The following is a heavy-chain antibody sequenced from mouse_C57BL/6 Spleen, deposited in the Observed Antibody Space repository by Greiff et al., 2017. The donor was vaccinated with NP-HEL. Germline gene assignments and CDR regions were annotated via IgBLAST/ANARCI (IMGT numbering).Heavy chain of an antibody. CDR2: IYPGSGST. CDR1: GYTFTSYW. J-gene: IGHJ1*03. V-gene: IGHV1-55*01. D-gene: IGHD2-3*01. CDR3: ARSGYYDWYFDG. Sequence: QVQLQQPGAELVKPGASVKMSCKASGYTFTSYWITWVKQRPGQGLEWIGDIYPGSGSTNYNEKFKSKATLTVDTSSSTAYMQLSSLTSEDSSVYYCARSGYYDWYFDGWGTGTTVTVSS.